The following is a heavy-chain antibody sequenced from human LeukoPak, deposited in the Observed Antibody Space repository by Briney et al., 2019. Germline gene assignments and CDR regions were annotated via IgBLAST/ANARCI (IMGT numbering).Heavy chain of an antibody. Sequence: SETLSLTCAVYGGSLSGYYWSWIRQPPGKGLEWIGEINHSGSTNYNPSLKSRVTISVDTSKNQFSLKLSSVTAADTAVYYCARARVAAAEDYFDYWGQGTLVTVSS. J-gene: IGHJ4*02. V-gene: IGHV4-34*01. CDR3: ARARVAAAEDYFDY. D-gene: IGHD6-13*01. CDR1: GGSLSGYY. CDR2: INHSGST.